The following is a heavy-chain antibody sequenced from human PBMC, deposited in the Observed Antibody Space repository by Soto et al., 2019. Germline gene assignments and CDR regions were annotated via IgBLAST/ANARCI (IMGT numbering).Heavy chain of an antibody. J-gene: IGHJ1*01. V-gene: IGHV1-3*01. Sequence: ASVKVSCKASGYTFTSYAMHWVRQAPGQRLEWMGWINAGNGNTKYSQKFQGRVTITRDTSASTAYMELSSLRSEDTAVYYCARTRANHYYGSGSYNSQYFQHWGQGTLVTVSS. CDR3: ARTRANHYYGSGSYNSQYFQH. CDR1: GYTFTSYA. D-gene: IGHD3-10*01. CDR2: INAGNGNT.